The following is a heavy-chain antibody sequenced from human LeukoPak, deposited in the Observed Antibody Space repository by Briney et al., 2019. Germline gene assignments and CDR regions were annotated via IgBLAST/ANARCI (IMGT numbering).Heavy chain of an antibody. D-gene: IGHD3-10*01. CDR1: GYSISSGYY. V-gene: IGHV4-38-2*02. CDR3: AREINGSGSYYNGGYYYYMDV. CDR2: IYHSGST. Sequence: SETLSLTCAVSGYSISSGYYWGWIRQPPGKGLEWIGSIYHSGSTYYNPSLKSRVTISVDTSKNQFSLKLSSVAAADTAVYYCAREINGSGSYYNGGYYYYMDVWGKGTTVTISS. J-gene: IGHJ6*03.